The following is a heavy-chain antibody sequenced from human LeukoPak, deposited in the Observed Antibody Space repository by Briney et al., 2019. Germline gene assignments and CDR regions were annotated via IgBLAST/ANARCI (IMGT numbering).Heavy chain of an antibody. CDR1: GDSISSGGHY. V-gene: IGHV4-31*03. J-gene: IGHJ4*02. CDR3: ARGGQWLAPGPDY. D-gene: IGHD6-19*01. CDR2: MYYSGNT. Sequence: PSETLSLTCTVSGDSISSGGHYWSWIRQYPGKGLEWIGYMYYSGNTYYNPSLKSRVAISADTSKNQFSLKLTSVTAADTAVYYCARGGQWLAPGPDYWGQGTLVTVSS.